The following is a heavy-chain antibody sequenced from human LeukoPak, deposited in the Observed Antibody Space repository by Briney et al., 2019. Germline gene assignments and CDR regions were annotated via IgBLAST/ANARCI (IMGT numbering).Heavy chain of an antibody. D-gene: IGHD3-22*01. CDR1: GGTFSSYA. CDR3: ASLYGDRSGYYSSPFDY. V-gene: IGHV1-69*04. Sequence: GASVKVSCKASGGTFSSYAISWVRQAPGQGLEWMGRIIPILGIANYAQKFQGRVTITADKSTSTAYMELSSLRSEDTAVYYCASLYGDRSGYYSSPFDYWGQGTLVTVSS. J-gene: IGHJ4*02. CDR2: IIPILGIA.